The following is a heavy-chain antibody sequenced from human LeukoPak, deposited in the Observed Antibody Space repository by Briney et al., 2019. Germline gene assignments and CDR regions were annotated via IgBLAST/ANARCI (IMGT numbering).Heavy chain of an antibody. J-gene: IGHJ4*02. D-gene: IGHD3-22*01. CDR2: ISYDGSNK. CDR3: AKDRYYDSSGYGFDY. V-gene: IGHV3-30*18. Sequence: GGSLRLSYAASGFTFSSYGMHWVRQAPGKGLEWVAVISYDGSNKYYADSVKGRFTISRDNSKNTLYLQMNSLRAEDTAVYYCAKDRYYDSSGYGFDYWGQGTLVTVSS. CDR1: GFTFSSYG.